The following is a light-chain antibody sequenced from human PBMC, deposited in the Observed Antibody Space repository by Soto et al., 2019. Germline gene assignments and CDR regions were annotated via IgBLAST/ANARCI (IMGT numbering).Light chain of an antibody. Sequence: QSVLTQPPSVSGAPGQRVTISCTGSSSNIGAGYDVHWYQQLPGTAPKLLIYGTSNRPSGVPDRFSGSKSGTSASLAITWLQAEDEADYYCQSYDSSLSGSVVFGGGTKLTVL. CDR1: SSNIGAGYD. V-gene: IGLV1-40*01. CDR2: GTS. CDR3: QSYDSSLSGSVV. J-gene: IGLJ2*01.